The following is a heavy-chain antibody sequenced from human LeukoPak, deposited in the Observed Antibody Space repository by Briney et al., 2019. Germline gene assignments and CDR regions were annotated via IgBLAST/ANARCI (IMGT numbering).Heavy chain of an antibody. D-gene: IGHD3-9*01. CDR2: ISWNSGSI. CDR1: GFTFDDYA. Sequence: PGGSLRLSCAASGFTFDDYAMHWVRQAPGKGLEWVLGISWNSGSIGYADSVKGRFTISRDNAKNSLYLQMNSLRAEDTALYYCAKDMGNTYYDILTGYSIDYWGQGTLVTVSS. J-gene: IGHJ4*02. V-gene: IGHV3-9*01. CDR3: AKDMGNTYYDILTGYSIDY.